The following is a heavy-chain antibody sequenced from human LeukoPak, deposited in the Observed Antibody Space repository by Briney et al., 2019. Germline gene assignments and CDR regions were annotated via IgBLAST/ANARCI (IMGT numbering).Heavy chain of an antibody. CDR3: ARDFVEMATIGYLDY. D-gene: IGHD5-24*01. V-gene: IGHV4-39*07. J-gene: IGHJ4*02. CDR2: IYYSGST. CDR1: GGSISSSSYY. Sequence: SETLSLTCTVSGGSISSSSYYWGWIRQPPGKGLEWIGSIYYSGSTYYNPSLKSRVTISVDTSKNQFSLKLSSVTAADTAVYYCARDFVEMATIGYLDYWGQGTLVTVSS.